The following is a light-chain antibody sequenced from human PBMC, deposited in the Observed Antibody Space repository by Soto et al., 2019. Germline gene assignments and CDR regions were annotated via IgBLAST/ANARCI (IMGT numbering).Light chain of an antibody. V-gene: IGKV1-27*01. CDR1: QDISNF. Sequence: DFQMTQSPSSLSASVGDRVTISCRAGQDISNFLAWYQQRPGKVPKLLICAASTLQSGVPSRFSGSGSGTDFTLTISSLQPEDAATYFCQRYRGAPRTFGQGTKVEIK. CDR2: AAS. J-gene: IGKJ1*01. CDR3: QRYRGAPRT.